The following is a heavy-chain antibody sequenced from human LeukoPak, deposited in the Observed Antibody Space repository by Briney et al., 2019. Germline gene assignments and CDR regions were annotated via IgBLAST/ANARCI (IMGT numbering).Heavy chain of an antibody. J-gene: IGHJ3*02. V-gene: IGHV3-11*01. Sequence: GGSLRLSCAASGFTFSDYYMSWIRQAPGKGLEWVSYISSSDNTIYYADSVKGRFTISRDNAKNSLYLQMNSLRAEDTAVYYCARDRDSSGYSSDAFDIWGQGTMVTVSS. CDR2: ISSSDNTI. D-gene: IGHD3-22*01. CDR3: ARDRDSSGYSSDAFDI. CDR1: GFTFSDYY.